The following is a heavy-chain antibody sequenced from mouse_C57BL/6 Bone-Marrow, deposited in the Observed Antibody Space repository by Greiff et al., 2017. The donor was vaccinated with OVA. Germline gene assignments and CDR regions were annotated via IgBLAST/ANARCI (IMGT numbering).Heavy chain of an antibody. CDR3: TTYYYGSSLAY. CDR1: GFTIKDDY. CDR2: IDPENGDT. D-gene: IGHD1-1*01. V-gene: IGHV14-4*01. J-gene: IGHJ3*01. Sequence: EVKLQESGAELVRPGASVKLSCTASGFTIKDDYMHWVKQRPEQGLEWIGWIDPENGDTEYAAKFQGKATITADTSSNTAYLQLSRLTSEDTAVYYCTTYYYGSSLAYWGQGTLVTVSA.